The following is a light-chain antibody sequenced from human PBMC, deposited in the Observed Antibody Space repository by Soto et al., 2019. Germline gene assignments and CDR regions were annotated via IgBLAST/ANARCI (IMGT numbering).Light chain of an antibody. V-gene: IGKV1-8*01. J-gene: IGKJ5*01. CDR3: QQSYSTLIT. CDR2: AAS. CDR1: QGISSY. Sequence: IQITQSPSSFSAYTGDRVTFTCRASQGISSYLAWYQQKPGKAPKLLIYAASTLQSGVPSRFSGSGSGTDFTLTISSLQPEDFATYYCQQSYSTLITFGQGTRPEIK.